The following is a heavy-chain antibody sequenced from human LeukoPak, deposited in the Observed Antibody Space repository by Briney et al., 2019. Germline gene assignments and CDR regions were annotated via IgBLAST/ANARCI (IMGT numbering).Heavy chain of an antibody. D-gene: IGHD6-13*01. J-gene: IGHJ3*02. Sequence: GGSLRLSCTASGFTFGDYAMSWVRQAPGKGLEWVSAISGSGGSTYYADSVKGRFTISRDNSKNTLYLQMNSLRAEDTAVYYCAKDQLSAAGTDAFDIWGQGTMVTVSS. CDR2: ISGSGGST. V-gene: IGHV3-23*01. CDR1: GFTFGDYA. CDR3: AKDQLSAAGTDAFDI.